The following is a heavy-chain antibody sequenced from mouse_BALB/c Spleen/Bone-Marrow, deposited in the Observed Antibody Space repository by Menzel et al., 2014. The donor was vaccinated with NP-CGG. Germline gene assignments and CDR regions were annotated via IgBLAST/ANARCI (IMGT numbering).Heavy chain of an antibody. V-gene: IGHV3-8*02. J-gene: IGHJ1*01. D-gene: IGHD2-3*01. Sequence: DVKLQESGPSLVKPSQPLSLTCSVTGDSITSGYWNWIRKFPGNKLEYMGYISYSGSTYYNPSLKSRISITRDTSKNQYYLQLNSVTTEDTATYYCARYDGYYDWYFDVWGAGTTVTVSS. CDR3: ARYDGYYDWYFDV. CDR1: GDSITSGY. CDR2: ISYSGST.